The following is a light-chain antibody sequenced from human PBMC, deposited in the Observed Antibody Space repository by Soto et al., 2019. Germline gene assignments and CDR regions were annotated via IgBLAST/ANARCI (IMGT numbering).Light chain of an antibody. CDR1: SSDVGGYNY. Sequence: QSVLTHPASVSGSPGQSITISCSGTSSDVGGYNYVSWYQQHPGKAPKLMIYEVSNRPSGVSDRFLGSKSGDTASLTISGLQADDEADYYCSSYTSSSTRVFGTGTKVTVL. CDR3: SSYTSSSTRV. J-gene: IGLJ1*01. CDR2: EVS. V-gene: IGLV2-14*01.